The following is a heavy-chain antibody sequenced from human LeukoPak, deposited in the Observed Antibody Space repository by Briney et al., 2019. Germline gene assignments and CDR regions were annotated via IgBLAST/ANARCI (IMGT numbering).Heavy chain of an antibody. D-gene: IGHD4-17*01. CDR3: ARDNSVTTNY. Sequence: GGSLRLSCAASGFTFSSYWMSWVRQAPGKGLEWVSYISSSGSTIYYADSVKGRFTISRDNAKNSLYLQMNSLRAEDTAVYYCARDNSVTTNYWGQGTLVTVSS. V-gene: IGHV3-48*04. J-gene: IGHJ4*02. CDR1: GFTFSSYW. CDR2: ISSSGSTI.